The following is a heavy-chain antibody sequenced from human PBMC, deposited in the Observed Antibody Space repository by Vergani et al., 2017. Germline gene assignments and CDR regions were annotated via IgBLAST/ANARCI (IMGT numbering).Heavy chain of an antibody. CDR1: GYTFTDYY. V-gene: IGHV1-69-2*01. CDR3: AREERDTAMVTRYYYGMDV. CDR2: VDPEDGET. D-gene: IGHD5-18*01. J-gene: IGHJ6*02. Sequence: EVQLVQSGAEVKKPGATVKISCKVSGYTFTDYYMHWVQQAPGKGLEWMGLVDPEDGETIYAEKFQGRVTITADTSTDTAYMELSSLRSDDTAVYYCAREERDTAMVTRYYYGMDVWGQGTTVTVSS.